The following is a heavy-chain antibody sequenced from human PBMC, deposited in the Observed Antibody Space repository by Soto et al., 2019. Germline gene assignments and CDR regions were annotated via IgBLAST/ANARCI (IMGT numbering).Heavy chain of an antibody. V-gene: IGHV4-31*03. Sequence: PSETLSLTCSVSSDSMNSGGYYWSWIRQHPGKGLEWIGYIYSNGDTYYNPSLRSRVTISVDTSKNQFSLNLTSVTAADTAVYYCARRGGSSSGYYYFAMDVWGQGPTVTAP. CDR3: ARRGGSSSGYYYFAMDV. CDR1: SDSMNSGGYY. J-gene: IGHJ6*02. CDR2: IYSNGDT. D-gene: IGHD6-6*01.